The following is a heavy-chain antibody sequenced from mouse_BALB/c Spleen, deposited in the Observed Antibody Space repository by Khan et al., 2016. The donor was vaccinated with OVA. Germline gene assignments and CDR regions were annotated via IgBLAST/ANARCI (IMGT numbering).Heavy chain of an antibody. CDR2: INPTSGYT. Sequence: QIQLEESGAEQAKPGASVKMSCKPSGYTFSSYWMHWVKQRPRQGLEWIGYINPTSGYTEYNEKFKDKATLSADKSSSTAYMQLTSLTSEDSAVYYCARDRMDYGGQGTTLTVSS. CDR1: GYTFSSYW. J-gene: IGHJ2*01. V-gene: IGHV1-7*01. CDR3: ARDRMDY.